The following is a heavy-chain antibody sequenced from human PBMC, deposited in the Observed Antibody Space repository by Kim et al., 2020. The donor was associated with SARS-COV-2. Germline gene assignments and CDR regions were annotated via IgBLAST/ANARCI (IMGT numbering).Heavy chain of an antibody. CDR1: GGSISSYY. CDR2: IYYSGST. V-gene: IGHV4-59*13. CDR3: ARGRRHSGRYNAYFDY. J-gene: IGHJ4*01. D-gene: IGHD1-26*01. Sequence: SETLSLTCTVSGGSISSYYWSWIRQSPGKGLEWIGYIYYSGSTYYNPSLKSRVTISLGTSKSQFSLNLNSVTAADTAVSYCARGRRHSGRYNAYFDYWG.